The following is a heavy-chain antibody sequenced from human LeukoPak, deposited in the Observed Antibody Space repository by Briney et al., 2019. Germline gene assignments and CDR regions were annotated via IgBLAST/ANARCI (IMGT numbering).Heavy chain of an antibody. Sequence: GGSLRLSCVASGFTFSSYAMNWVRQAPGKGLEWVSGISGGADRTYYADSVRGRFTISRDNSKTRLSLRMSRVTAEDTAVYYCAKLLTGGYYSTLYYYGLDVWGQGTTVTVSS. CDR1: GFTFSSYA. V-gene: IGHV3-23*01. CDR3: AKLLTGGYYSTLYYYGLDV. CDR2: ISGGADRT. D-gene: IGHD2-8*02. J-gene: IGHJ6*02.